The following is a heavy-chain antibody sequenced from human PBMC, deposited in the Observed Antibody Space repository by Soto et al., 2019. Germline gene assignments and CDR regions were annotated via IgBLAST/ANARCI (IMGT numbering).Heavy chain of an antibody. CDR3: AKDRRAGGNSAFYFDF. V-gene: IGHV3-23*01. Sequence: QPGGSLRLSCAASGFKFSNYAMSWVRQAPGKGLEWVSLISATGGGTYYADSVKGRFTISRDNSHNTLYLQVHSLTAEDTAVYYWAKDRRAGGNSAFYFDFWGQGAQVTVSS. J-gene: IGHJ4*02. D-gene: IGHD3-16*01. CDR2: ISATGGGT. CDR1: GFKFSNYA.